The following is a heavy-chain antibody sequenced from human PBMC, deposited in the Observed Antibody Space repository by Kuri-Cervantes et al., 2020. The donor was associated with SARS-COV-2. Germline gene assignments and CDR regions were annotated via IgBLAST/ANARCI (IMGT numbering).Heavy chain of an antibody. J-gene: IGHJ4*02. CDR3: ARDRYYDSSGPMIDY. Sequence: GESLKISCAASGFTFSSYGMHWVRQAPGKGLEWVAVIWYDESNKYYADSVKGRFTISRDNSKNTLYLQMNSLRAEDTAVYYCARDRYYDSSGPMIDYWGQGILVTVSS. CDR1: GFTFSSYG. V-gene: IGHV3-33*01. D-gene: IGHD3-22*01. CDR2: IWYDESNK.